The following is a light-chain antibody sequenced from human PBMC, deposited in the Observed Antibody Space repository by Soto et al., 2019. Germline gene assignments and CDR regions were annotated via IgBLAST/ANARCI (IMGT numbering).Light chain of an antibody. Sequence: QSVLTQPPSASGTPGQRVTISCSGSSSNMGSNYVYWYQQLPGTTPKLLIYRNNQRSSGVPDRFSGSKSGTSASLAISGLRSEDEADYYCSAWDDSLSVVVFGGGTKVTVL. V-gene: IGLV1-47*01. J-gene: IGLJ2*01. CDR2: RNN. CDR3: SAWDDSLSVVV. CDR1: SSNMGSNY.